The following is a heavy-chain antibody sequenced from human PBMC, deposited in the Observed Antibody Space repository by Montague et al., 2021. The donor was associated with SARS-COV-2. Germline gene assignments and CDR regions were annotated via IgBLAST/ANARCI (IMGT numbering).Heavy chain of an antibody. CDR2: IXXXYYN. D-gene: IGHD4-23*01. Sequence: VKPTQTLTLTCTFSGFSLSTSGMCVSWIRQPPGKALEWLALIXXXYYNYYSTSLKTRLTISKDTSNNQVVLTMPNMDPVDTATYYCARGRYGGNRGYYFDYWGQGTLVTVSS. CDR3: ARGRYGGNRGYYFDY. J-gene: IGHJ4*02. CDR1: GFSLSTSGMC. V-gene: IGHV2-70*01.